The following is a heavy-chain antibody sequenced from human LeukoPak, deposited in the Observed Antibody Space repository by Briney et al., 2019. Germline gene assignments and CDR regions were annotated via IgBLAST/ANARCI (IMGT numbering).Heavy chain of an antibody. D-gene: IGHD3-22*01. V-gene: IGHV4-59*01. Sequence: PSETLSLTCTVSGGSISSYYWSWIRQPPGKVLEWIGYIYYSGSTNYNPSLKSRVTISVDTSKNQFSLKLSSVTAADTAVYYCARDRMGYDSSGYYWSGWFDPWGQGTPVTVSS. J-gene: IGHJ5*02. CDR3: ARDRMGYDSSGYYWSGWFDP. CDR1: GGSISSYY. CDR2: IYYSGST.